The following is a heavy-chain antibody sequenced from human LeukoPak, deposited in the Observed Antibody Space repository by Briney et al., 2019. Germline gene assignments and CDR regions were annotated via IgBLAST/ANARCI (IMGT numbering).Heavy chain of an antibody. Sequence: GGSLRLSCAASGLTFSSYRMNWVRQAPGKGLEWVSYISSSSSTRSYADSVKGRFTIPRDNAKNSLYLQMNSLRAEDTAVYYCAREPRYCSSTCCRGVDYWGQGTLVTVSS. V-gene: IGHV3-48*01. CDR3: AREPRYCSSTCCRGVDY. J-gene: IGHJ4*02. D-gene: IGHD2-2*01. CDR2: ISSSSSTR. CDR1: GLTFSSYR.